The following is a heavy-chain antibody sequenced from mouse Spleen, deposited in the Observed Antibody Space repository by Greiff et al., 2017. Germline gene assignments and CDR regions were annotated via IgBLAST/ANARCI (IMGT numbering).Heavy chain of an antibody. CDR3: ARLVYGNYGNAMDY. Sequence: EVKLVESGGGLVKPGGSLKLSCAASGFAFSSYDMSWVRQTPEKRLEWVATISSGGSYTYYPDSVKGRFTISRDNARNTLYLQMSSLRSEDTALYYCARLVYGNYGNAMDYWGQGTSVTVSS. CDR1: GFAFSSYD. D-gene: IGHD2-1*01. J-gene: IGHJ4*01. V-gene: IGHV5-9*02. CDR2: ISSGGSYT.